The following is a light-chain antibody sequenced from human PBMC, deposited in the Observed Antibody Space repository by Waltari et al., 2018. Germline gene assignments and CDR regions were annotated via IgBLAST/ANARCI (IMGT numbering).Light chain of an antibody. Sequence: EIVMTQSPATLSVSPGERATPPCRASQGVSSNLAWYQQKPGQAPRLLIYGASTRATGIPARFSGSGSGTEFTLTISSLQSEDFAVYYCQQYNNWPPLTFGGGTKVEIK. CDR2: GAS. CDR3: QQYNNWPPLT. J-gene: IGKJ4*01. V-gene: IGKV3-15*01. CDR1: QGVSSN.